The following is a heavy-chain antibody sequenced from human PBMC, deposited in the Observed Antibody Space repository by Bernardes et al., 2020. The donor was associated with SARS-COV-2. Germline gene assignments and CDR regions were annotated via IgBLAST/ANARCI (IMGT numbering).Heavy chain of an antibody. D-gene: IGHD3-10*01. Sequence: GGSLRLSCVTSGFTFSTYPMTWVRQAPGKALEWVSVVSGSGGRTYYTDAVRGRFTISRDNSKNTVYLQMNSLRVEDTAVYYCAPESWGSGGFDVFDMWGQGTLVTVSS. CDR1: GFTFSTYP. J-gene: IGHJ3*02. CDR3: APESWGSGGFDVFDM. V-gene: IGHV3-23*01. CDR2: VSGSGGRT.